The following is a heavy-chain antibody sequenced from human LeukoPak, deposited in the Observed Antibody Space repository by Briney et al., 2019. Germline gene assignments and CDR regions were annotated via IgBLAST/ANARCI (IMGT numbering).Heavy chain of an antibody. CDR1: GFTFSSYS. CDR3: ARDSYYGSRRDSHGMDV. J-gene: IGHJ6*02. Sequence: GGSLRLSCAASGFTFSSYSMNWVRQAPGKGLEWVSSISSSSSYIYYADSVKGRFTISRDNAKNSLYLQMNSLRAEDTAVYYCARDSYYGSRRDSHGMDVWGQGTTVTVSS. CDR2: ISSSSSYI. D-gene: IGHD3-10*01. V-gene: IGHV3-21*01.